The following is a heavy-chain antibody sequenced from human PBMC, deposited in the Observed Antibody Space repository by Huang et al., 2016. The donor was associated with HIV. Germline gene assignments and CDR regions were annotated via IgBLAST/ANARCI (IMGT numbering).Heavy chain of an antibody. CDR2: IKQDESEK. J-gene: IGHJ6*02. CDR3: ATKTAGMDI. D-gene: IGHD1-7*01. Sequence: VESGGRSVQPGGYIKLSCVGSKLTFGAYWMSWVRQPPGKGLEWVANIKQDESEKYYVDSVKGRFNISRDNARKVLFLEMDDLRVEDTAIYFCATKTAGMDIWGQGTTVTVSS. V-gene: IGHV3-7*01. CDR1: KLTFGAYW.